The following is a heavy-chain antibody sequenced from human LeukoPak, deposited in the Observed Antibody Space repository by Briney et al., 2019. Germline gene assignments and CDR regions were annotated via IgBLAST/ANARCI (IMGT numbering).Heavy chain of an antibody. CDR1: GGSISSSSYY. CDR3: AREGLNMVRGVIPKEAWGWFDP. CDR2: IYYGATT. J-gene: IGHJ5*02. V-gene: IGHV4-39*07. D-gene: IGHD3-10*01. Sequence: PSQTLSPTCTVSGGSISSSSYYCGSSSPPPGEWLELIGTIYYGATTYYDPSLKSRVTISVDTSKNQFSLKLSSVTAADTAVYYCAREGLNMVRGVIPKEAWGWFDPWGQGTLVTVS.